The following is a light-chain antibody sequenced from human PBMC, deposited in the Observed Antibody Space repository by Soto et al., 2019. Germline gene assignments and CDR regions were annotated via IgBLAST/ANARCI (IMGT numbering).Light chain of an antibody. J-gene: IGKJ1*01. CDR2: GAS. CDR3: QQYITWPRT. Sequence: EIVMTQSPATLSVSPGERATLSCRASQSISSDLACYQQQPGQAPRLLIYGASTRVLGIPARFSGSGSGTEFTLTIGSLQSEDFAVYYCQQYITWPRTFGHGTKVEIK. CDR1: QSISSD. V-gene: IGKV3-15*01.